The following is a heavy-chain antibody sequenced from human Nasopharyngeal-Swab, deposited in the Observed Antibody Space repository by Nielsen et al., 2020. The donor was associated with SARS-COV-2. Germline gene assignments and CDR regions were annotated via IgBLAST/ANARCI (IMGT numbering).Heavy chain of an antibody. J-gene: IGHJ5*02. CDR1: GGSFSGYY. Sequence: SETLSLTCAVYGGSFSGYYWSWIRQPPGKGLEWIGEINHSGSTNYNPSLKSRVTISVDTSKNQFSLKLSSVTAADTAVYYCARARGLRPWGQGTLVTVS. CDR3: ARARGLRP. D-gene: IGHD5-12*01. V-gene: IGHV4-34*01. CDR2: INHSGST.